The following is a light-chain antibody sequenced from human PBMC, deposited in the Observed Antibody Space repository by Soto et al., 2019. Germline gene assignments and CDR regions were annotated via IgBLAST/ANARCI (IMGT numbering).Light chain of an antibody. CDR1: QSISSY. CDR3: QQSYSTPPIT. V-gene: IGKV1-39*01. CDR2: AAS. Sequence: DIQMTQSPSPLSASVGDRVTITCRASQSISSYLNWYQQKPGQAPKLLIYAASSLKSGVPSRFSGSGSGTDFSLSTSSLQPGDFATYYCQQSYSTPPITFGQGTRLEIK. J-gene: IGKJ5*01.